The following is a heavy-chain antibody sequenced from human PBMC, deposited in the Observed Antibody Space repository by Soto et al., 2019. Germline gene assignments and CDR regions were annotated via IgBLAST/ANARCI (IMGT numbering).Heavy chain of an antibody. CDR1: GGTFSSYT. CDR3: ARILVRGGY. D-gene: IGHD3-10*01. J-gene: IGHJ4*02. Sequence: QVQLVQSGAEVKKPGSSVKVSCKASGGTFSSYTISWVRQAPGQGLEWMGRIIPILGIANYAQKCQGRVTITSDKSTSTAYMELSSLRSEDTAVYYGARILVRGGYWGQGTLVTVSS. CDR2: IIPILGIA. V-gene: IGHV1-69*02.